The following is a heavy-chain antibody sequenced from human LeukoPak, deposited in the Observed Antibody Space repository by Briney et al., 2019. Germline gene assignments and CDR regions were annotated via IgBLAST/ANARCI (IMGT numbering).Heavy chain of an antibody. CDR3: ASLMGDYYDSSGYPLGY. CDR2: INSDGSST. CDR1: GFTFSSYW. J-gene: IGHJ4*02. V-gene: IGHV3-74*01. Sequence: SGGSLRLSCAASGFTFSSYWMHWVRQAPGKGLVWVSRINSDGSSTSYADSVKGRFTISRDNAKNTLYLQMNSLRAEDTAVYYCASLMGDYYDSSGYPLGYWGQGTLVTVSS. D-gene: IGHD3-22*01.